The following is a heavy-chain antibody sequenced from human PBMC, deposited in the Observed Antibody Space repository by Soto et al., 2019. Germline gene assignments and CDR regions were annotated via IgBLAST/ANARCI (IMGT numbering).Heavy chain of an antibody. CDR3: VKDATFYGDSRDFDY. Sequence: GGSLRLSCSASGFTFSSYAMHWVRQAPGKGLEYVSAISSNGGSTYYADSVKGRFTISRDNSKNTLYLQMSSLRAEDTAVYYCVKDATFYGDSRDFDYWGQGTLVTVSS. J-gene: IGHJ4*02. D-gene: IGHD4-17*01. V-gene: IGHV3-64D*08. CDR2: ISSNGGST. CDR1: GFTFSSYA.